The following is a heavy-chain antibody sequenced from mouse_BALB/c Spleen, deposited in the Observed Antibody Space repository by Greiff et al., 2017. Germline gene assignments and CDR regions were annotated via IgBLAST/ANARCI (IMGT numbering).Heavy chain of an antibody. Sequence: DVHLVESGGGLVQPGGSRKLSCAASGFTFSSFGMHWVRQAPEKGLEWVAYISSGSSTIYYADTVKGRFTISRDNPKNTLFLQMTSLRSEDTAMYYCARSLYYGSGFDYWGQGTTLTVSS. J-gene: IGHJ2*01. CDR3: ARSLYYGSGFDY. V-gene: IGHV5-17*02. CDR1: GFTFSSFG. CDR2: ISSGSSTI. D-gene: IGHD1-1*01.